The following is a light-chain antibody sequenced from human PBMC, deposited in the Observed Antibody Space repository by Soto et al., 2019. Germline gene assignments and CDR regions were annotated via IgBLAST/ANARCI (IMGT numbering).Light chain of an antibody. CDR2: GAS. CDR3: QQYGKSLYT. J-gene: IGKJ2*01. CDR1: QRVSSQY. Sequence: EIALTQSPGTLSLSPGDRATISCRTSQRVSSQYLAWYQQKPGQAHRLLIYGASSRATGIPDRFIGSGSGTYFTLTISRLEPEDFAVYYCQQYGKSLYTFGQGTKLEIK. V-gene: IGKV3-20*01.